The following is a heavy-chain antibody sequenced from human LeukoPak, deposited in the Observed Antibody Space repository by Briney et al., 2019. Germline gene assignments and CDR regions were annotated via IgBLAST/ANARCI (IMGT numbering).Heavy chain of an antibody. CDR3: AGEGNSVTSTPY. D-gene: IGHD4-17*01. J-gene: IGHJ4*02. V-gene: IGHV3-11*06. Sequence: GGSLRLSCAASGFTFSDYYMSWIRQAPGKGLEWVSSISSSSSYIYYADSVKGRFTISRDNAKNSLYLQMNSLRAEDTAVYYCAGEGNSVTSTPYWGQGTLVTVSS. CDR1: GFTFSDYY. CDR2: ISSSSSYI.